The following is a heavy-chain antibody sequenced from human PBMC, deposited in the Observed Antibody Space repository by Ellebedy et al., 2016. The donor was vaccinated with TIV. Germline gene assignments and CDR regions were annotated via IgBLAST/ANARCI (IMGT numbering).Heavy chain of an antibody. J-gene: IGHJ4*02. CDR3: AREVYCGGDCFNFDL. V-gene: IGHV3-66*01. CDR1: GFNVSDYY. CDR2: IYSGGST. Sequence: GESLKISCAASGFNVSDYYMSWVRQAPGKGLQWVSVIYSGGSTYYADSVKGRFTISIDNSKNTLYLQMNSLRAEDTAVYFCAREVYCGGDCFNFDLWGQGTLVTVSS. D-gene: IGHD2-21*02.